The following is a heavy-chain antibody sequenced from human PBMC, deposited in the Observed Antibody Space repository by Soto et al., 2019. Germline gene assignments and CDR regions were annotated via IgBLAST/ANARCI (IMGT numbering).Heavy chain of an antibody. CDR1: GYTFTGYY. D-gene: IGHD2-21*02. V-gene: IGHV1-2*04. J-gene: IGHJ4*02. CDR2: INPNSGGT. CDR3: AVFGDALFGY. Sequence: ASVKVSCKASGYTFTGYYMHWVRQAPGQGLEWMGWINPNSGGTNYAQKFQGWVTMTRDTSIRTAYRELSGLRADDSAVYCCAVFGDALFGYWGQGTLVTVSS.